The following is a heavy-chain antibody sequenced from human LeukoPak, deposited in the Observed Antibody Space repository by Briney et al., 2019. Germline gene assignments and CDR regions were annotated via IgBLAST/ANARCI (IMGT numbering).Heavy chain of an antibody. D-gene: IGHD5-12*01. CDR2: IIPFFGSA. Sequence: ASVKVSCKASGGTLNTFAISWVRQAPGQGLEWMGGIIPFFGSANYAQRFQDRFTITTDESTTTAYMELNSLTSDDTAVYYCARPDFSGFDWGFDFWGQGALITVSS. V-gene: IGHV1-69*05. CDR3: ARPDFSGFDWGFDF. J-gene: IGHJ4*02. CDR1: GGTLNTFA.